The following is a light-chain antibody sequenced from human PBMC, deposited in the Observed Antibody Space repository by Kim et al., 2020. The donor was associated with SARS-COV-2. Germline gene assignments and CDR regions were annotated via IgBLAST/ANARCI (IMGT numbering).Light chain of an antibody. CDR1: QSVSSY. CDR2: AAA. Sequence: DIQLTQSPSSLSASVGDRVTITCRASQSVSSYLTWYQQKPGKAPKVLIYAAASLQSGVPSRFSGSGSGTDFTLTISSLQPEDYATYYCQQSYSTPPRAFGRGTKVDIK. J-gene: IGKJ4*01. CDR3: QQSYSTPPRA. V-gene: IGKV1-39*01.